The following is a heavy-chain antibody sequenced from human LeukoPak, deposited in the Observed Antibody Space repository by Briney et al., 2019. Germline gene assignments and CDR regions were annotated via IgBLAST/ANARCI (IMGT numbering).Heavy chain of an antibody. D-gene: IGHD3-3*01. J-gene: IGHJ4*02. V-gene: IGHV1-2*02. CDR1: GYIFTGYY. CDR2: INPNSGGT. Sequence: ASVKVSCKASGYIFTGYYMHWVRQAPGQGLEWMGWINPNSGGTNYAQKFQGRVTMTRDTSISTAYMELTSLRSDDTAMYYCATAGRRLFGVLIPLSFDYWGQGTLVTVSS. CDR3: ATAGRRLFGVLIPLSFDY.